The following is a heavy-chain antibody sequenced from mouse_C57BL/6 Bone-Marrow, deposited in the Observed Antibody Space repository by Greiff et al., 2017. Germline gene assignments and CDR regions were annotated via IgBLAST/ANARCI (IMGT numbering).Heavy chain of an antibody. CDR3: ARDYSGSSYWYFDV. J-gene: IGHJ1*03. CDR1: GYTFTSYW. Sequence: QVQLQQPGAELVRPGSSVTLSCKASGYTFTSYWMHWVKQRPIQGLEWIGNIDPSDSETHYNQKFKDKATLTVDKSSSTAYMQLSSLTSEDSAVYYCARDYSGSSYWYFDVWGTGTTVTVSS. V-gene: IGHV1-52*01. CDR2: IDPSDSET. D-gene: IGHD1-1*01.